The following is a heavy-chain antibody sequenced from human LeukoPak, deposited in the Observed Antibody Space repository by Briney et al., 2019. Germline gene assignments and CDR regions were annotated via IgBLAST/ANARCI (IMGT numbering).Heavy chain of an antibody. J-gene: IGHJ5*02. D-gene: IGHD3-10*01. CDR1: GGSFSGYY. CDR3: AREVRRFGRKFDP. Sequence: SETLSLTCAVYGGSFSGYYWSWIRQPPGKGLEWIGEINHSGSTNYNPSLKSRVTISVDTSKNQFSLKLSSVTAADTAVYYCAREVRRFGRKFDPWGQGTLVTVSS. CDR2: INHSGST. V-gene: IGHV4-34*01.